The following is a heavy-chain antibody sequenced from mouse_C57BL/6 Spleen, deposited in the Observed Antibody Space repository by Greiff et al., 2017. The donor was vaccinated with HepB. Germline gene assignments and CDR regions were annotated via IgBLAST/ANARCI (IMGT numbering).Heavy chain of an antibody. CDR3: ARIESDYYGSSYPFAY. CDR1: GFSLSTFGMG. D-gene: IGHD1-1*01. V-gene: IGHV8-8*01. J-gene: IGHJ3*01. CDR2: IWWDDDK. Sequence: QVTLKVSGPGILQPSQTLSLTCSFSGFSLSTFGMGVGWIRQPSGKGLEWLAHIWWDDDKYYNPALKSRLTISKDTSKNQVFLKIANVDTADTATYYCARIESDYYGSSYPFAYWGQGTLVTVSA.